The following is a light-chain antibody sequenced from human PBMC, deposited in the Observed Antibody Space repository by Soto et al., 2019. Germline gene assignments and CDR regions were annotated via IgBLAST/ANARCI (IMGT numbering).Light chain of an antibody. CDR3: QQYNNWPPWT. Sequence: EIVMTQYPATLSVSPVERATLSCMASQSVSSNLAWYQQKPGQAPRLLIYGASTRATGIPARFSGSGSGTEFTLTISSLQSEDFAVYYCQQYNNWPPWTFGQGTKVDI. CDR2: GAS. J-gene: IGKJ1*01. V-gene: IGKV3-15*01. CDR1: QSVSSN.